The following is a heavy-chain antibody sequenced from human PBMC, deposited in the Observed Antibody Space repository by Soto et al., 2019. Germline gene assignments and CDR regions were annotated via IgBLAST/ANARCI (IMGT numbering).Heavy chain of an antibody. CDR1: GFTFSSYG. Sequence: QVQLVESGGGVVQPGRSLRLSCAASGFTFSSYGMHWVRQAPGKGLEWVAVISYDGSNKYYADSVKGRFTISRDNSKNTLYLQMNSLRAEDTAVYYCAKDLRHYAILTGDPPWGQGTLVTVSS. D-gene: IGHD3-9*01. V-gene: IGHV3-30*18. CDR2: ISYDGSNK. J-gene: IGHJ4*02. CDR3: AKDLRHYAILTGDPP.